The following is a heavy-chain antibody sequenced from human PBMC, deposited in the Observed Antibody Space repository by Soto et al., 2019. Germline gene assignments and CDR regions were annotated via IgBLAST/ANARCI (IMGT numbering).Heavy chain of an antibody. Sequence: GESLKISCKGSGYSFTSYWIGWVRQMPGKGLEWMGIIYPGDSDTRYSPSFQGQVTISADKSISTAYLQWSSLKASDTAMYYFAGGGVRGVITRTRDYYGMDVWGQGTKVTVSS. CDR3: AGGGVRGVITRTRDYYGMDV. CDR2: IYPGDSDT. V-gene: IGHV5-51*01. D-gene: IGHD3-10*01. J-gene: IGHJ6*02. CDR1: GYSFTSYW.